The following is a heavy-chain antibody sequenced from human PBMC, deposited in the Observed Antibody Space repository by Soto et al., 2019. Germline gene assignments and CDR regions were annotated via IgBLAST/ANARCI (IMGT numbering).Heavy chain of an antibody. Sequence: GGSLRLSCAASGFTFSNAWINWVRQAPGKGLEWVGRIKSKTDGGTTDYAAPVKGGFAISRDNAKNTLYLQMNSLRAEDTAVYYCARTDRLRYFDWSRIDAFDIWGQGTMVTVSS. CDR2: IKSKTDGGTT. CDR3: ARTDRLRYFDWSRIDAFDI. V-gene: IGHV3-15*07. D-gene: IGHD3-9*01. CDR1: GFTFSNAW. J-gene: IGHJ3*02.